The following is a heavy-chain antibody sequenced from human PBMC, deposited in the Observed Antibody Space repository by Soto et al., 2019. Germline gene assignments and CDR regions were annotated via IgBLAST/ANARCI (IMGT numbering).Heavy chain of an antibody. Sequence: LSLTCTVYGGSFSAYYWSWIRQPPGKGLEWIGEIKHSGSTNYNPSLKSRVTISADTSKNQFSLKLSSVTAADTAMYYCAKGKHPDYWGQGTLVTVSS. CDR2: IKHSGST. V-gene: IGHV4-34*01. J-gene: IGHJ4*02. CDR1: GGSFSAYY. CDR3: AKGKHPDY.